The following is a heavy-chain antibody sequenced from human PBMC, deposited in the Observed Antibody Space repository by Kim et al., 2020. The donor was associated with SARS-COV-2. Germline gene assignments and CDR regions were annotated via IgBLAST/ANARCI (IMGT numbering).Heavy chain of an antibody. Sequence: GGSLRLSCAASGFTVSSNYMSWVRQAPGKGLEWVSVIYSGGSTYYADSVKGRFTISRDNSKNTLYLQMNSLRAEDTAVYYCARDHDFDAFDIWGQGTMVTVSS. CDR1: GFTVSSNY. V-gene: IGHV3-53*01. J-gene: IGHJ3*02. CDR2: IYSGGST. CDR3: ARDHDFDAFDI. D-gene: IGHD2-21*02.